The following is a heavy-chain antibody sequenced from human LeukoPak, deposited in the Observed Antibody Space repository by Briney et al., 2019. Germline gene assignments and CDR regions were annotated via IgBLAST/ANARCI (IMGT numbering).Heavy chain of an antibody. CDR3: AKDGRDGITIFGVVVDAFDI. CDR2: ISGSGGST. V-gene: IGHV3-23*01. Sequence: PGGSLRLSCAASGFTFSSYAMSWVRQAPGKGLEWVSAISGSGGSTYYADSVKGRFTISRDNPKNTLYLQMNSLRAEDTAVYYCAKDGRDGITIFGVVVDAFDIWGQGTMVTVSS. D-gene: IGHD3-3*01. CDR1: GFTFSSYA. J-gene: IGHJ3*02.